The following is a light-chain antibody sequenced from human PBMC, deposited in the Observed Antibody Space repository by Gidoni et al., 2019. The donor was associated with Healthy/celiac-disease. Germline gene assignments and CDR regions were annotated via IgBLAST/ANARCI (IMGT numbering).Light chain of an antibody. V-gene: IGKV1-33*01. Sequence: DIQMTQSPSSLSASVGDRVTITCQASQDISNYLNWYQQKPGKAPKLLIYDASNWATGIPARFSGSGSGTDFTFTISSLQSEGIAAYYCQQYDNRPYTFGQGTKLEIK. CDR1: QDISNY. CDR2: DAS. J-gene: IGKJ2*01. CDR3: QQYDNRPYT.